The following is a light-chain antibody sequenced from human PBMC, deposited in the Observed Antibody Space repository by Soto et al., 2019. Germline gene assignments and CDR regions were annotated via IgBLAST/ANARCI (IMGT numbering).Light chain of an antibody. CDR3: MQALQTPVT. J-gene: IGKJ5*01. CDR1: QSLLHSNGYNY. CDR2: LGS. Sequence: DIVMTQSPLSLPVTRGEPASISCRSSQSLLHSNGYNYLDWYLQKPGQSPQLLIYLGSNRASGVPDRFSGSGSGTDFTLKISRVEAEDVGVYYCMQALQTPVTVGQGTRLEIK. V-gene: IGKV2-28*01.